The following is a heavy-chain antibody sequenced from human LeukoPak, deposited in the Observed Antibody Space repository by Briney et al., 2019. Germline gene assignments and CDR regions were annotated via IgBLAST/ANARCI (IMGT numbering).Heavy chain of an antibody. CDR3: ARVTGPASYYYYGMDV. V-gene: IGHV3-21*01. Sequence: GGSLRLSCAASGFTFSSYSMNWVRQAPGKGLEWVSSISSSSSYIYYADSAKGRFTISRDNAKNSLYLQMNSLRAEDTAVYYCARVTGPASYYYYGMDVWGQGTTVTVSS. CDR1: GFTFSSYS. J-gene: IGHJ6*02. CDR2: ISSSSSYI.